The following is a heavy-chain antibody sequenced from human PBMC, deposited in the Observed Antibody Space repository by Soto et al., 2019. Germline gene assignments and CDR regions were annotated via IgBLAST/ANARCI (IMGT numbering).Heavy chain of an antibody. V-gene: IGHV3-53*01. J-gene: IGHJ3*02. CDR1: GFTFSSNY. Sequence: PGGSLRLSCAASGFTFSSNYMSWVRQAPGKGLEWVSVIYSGGSTYYADSVKGRFTISRDNSKNTLYLQMNSLRAEDTAVYYCARVSDGENAFDIWGQGTMVTVSS. CDR2: IYSGGST. CDR3: ARVSDGENAFDI.